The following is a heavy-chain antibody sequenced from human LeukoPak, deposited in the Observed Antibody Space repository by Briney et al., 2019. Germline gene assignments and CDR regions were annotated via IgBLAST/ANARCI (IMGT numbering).Heavy chain of an antibody. CDR1: GFTFSSYA. CDR3: AKDSRPGAPRYYMDV. Sequence: GGSLRLSCAASGFTFSSYAMSWVRQAPGKGLEWVSAISGSGGSTYYADFVKGRFTISRDNSKNTLYLQMNSLRAKDTAVYYCAKDSRPGAPRYYMDVWGKGTTVTVSS. CDR2: ISGSGGST. J-gene: IGHJ6*03. D-gene: IGHD4/OR15-4a*01. V-gene: IGHV3-23*01.